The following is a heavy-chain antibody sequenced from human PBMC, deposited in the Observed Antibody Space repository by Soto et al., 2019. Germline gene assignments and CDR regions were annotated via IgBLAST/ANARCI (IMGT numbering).Heavy chain of an antibody. D-gene: IGHD3-3*01. CDR1: GYTFTSYG. J-gene: IGHJ6*02. V-gene: IGHV1-18*01. CDR3: ARDIDFWSGYSFRGADYGMDV. CDR2: ISAYSGNT. Sequence: ASVKVSCKASGYTFTSYGISWVRQAPGQGLEWMGWISAYSGNTNYAQKLQGRVTMTTDTSTSTAYMELRSLRSDDTAVYYCARDIDFWSGYSFRGADYGMDVWGQGTTVTSP.